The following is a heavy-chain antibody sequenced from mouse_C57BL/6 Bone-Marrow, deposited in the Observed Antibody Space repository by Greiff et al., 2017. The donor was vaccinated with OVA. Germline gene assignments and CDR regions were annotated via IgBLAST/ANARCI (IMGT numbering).Heavy chain of an antibody. V-gene: IGHV5-6*01. J-gene: IGHJ2*01. Sequence: EVQVVESGGDLVKPGGSLKLSCAASGFTFSSYGMSWVRQTPDKRLEWVATISSGGSYTYYPDSVKGRFTISRDNAKNTLYLQMSSLKSEDTAMYYCARGVYGSFDYWGQGTTLTVSS. CDR1: GFTFSSYG. CDR3: ARGVYGSFDY. D-gene: IGHD1-1*01. CDR2: ISSGGSYT.